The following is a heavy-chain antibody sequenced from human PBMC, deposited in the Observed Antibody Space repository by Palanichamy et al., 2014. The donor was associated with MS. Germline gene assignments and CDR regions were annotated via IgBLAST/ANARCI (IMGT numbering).Heavy chain of an antibody. J-gene: IGHJ5*02. D-gene: IGHD3-22*01. Sequence: QVQLVQSGAEVRTPGASVKVSCKASGYIFTSYDINWVRQASGQGLEWMGWMNPNSGNTGYAQKFRGRVTMTRNTSITTAYMELSSLRSEDTAVYYCARGKLGRATTMTQGIDPWGQGTLVTVSS. CDR3: ARGKLGRATTMTQGIDP. V-gene: IGHV1-8*01. CDR2: MNPNSGNT. CDR1: GYIFTSYD.